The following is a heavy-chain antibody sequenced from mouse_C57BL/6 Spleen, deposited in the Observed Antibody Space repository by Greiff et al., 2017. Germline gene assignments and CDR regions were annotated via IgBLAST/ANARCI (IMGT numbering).Heavy chain of an antibody. CDR2: IYPGDGDT. V-gene: IGHV1-80*01. D-gene: IGHD2-4*01. Sequence: QVQLQQSGAELVKPGASVKISCKASGYAFSSYWMNWVKQRPGKGLEWIGQIYPGDGDTNYNGKFKGKATLTADKSSSTAYMQLSSLTSEGSAGYFCARWGYDYDGDDWGQGTTLTVSA. CDR3: ARWGYDYDGDD. J-gene: IGHJ2*01. CDR1: GYAFSSYW.